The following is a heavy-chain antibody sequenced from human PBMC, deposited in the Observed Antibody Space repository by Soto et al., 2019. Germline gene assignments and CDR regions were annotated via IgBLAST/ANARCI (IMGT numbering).Heavy chain of an antibody. CDR3: ARGPLHRWRKGAFDI. CDR1: GFSFSSYW. CDR2: IKQDGSEK. V-gene: IGHV3-7*01. J-gene: IGHJ3*02. D-gene: IGHD2-8*02. Sequence: EVQLVESGGGLVQPGGSLRLSCAASGFSFSSYWMSWVRQAPGKGLEWVANIKQDGSEKYYVDSVKGRFTIARDNAKNSLYLQMNSLRAEDTAVYYCARGPLHRWRKGAFDICGQGTMVTVSS.